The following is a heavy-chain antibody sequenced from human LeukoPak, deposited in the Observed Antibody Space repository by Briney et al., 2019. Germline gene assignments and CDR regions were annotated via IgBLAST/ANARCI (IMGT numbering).Heavy chain of an antibody. CDR2: ISGGGGNT. D-gene: IGHD3/OR15-3a*01. V-gene: IGHV3-23*01. CDR3: ATELDYDAFDI. CDR1: GFTFSSYA. Sequence: YPGGSLRLSCAASGFTFSSYAMSWVRQAPGKGLEWVSAISGGGGNTYYADSVKGHFTISRDNSKNTVYLQMNSLRAEDTAVYYCATELDYDAFDIWGQGTMVTVSS. J-gene: IGHJ3*02.